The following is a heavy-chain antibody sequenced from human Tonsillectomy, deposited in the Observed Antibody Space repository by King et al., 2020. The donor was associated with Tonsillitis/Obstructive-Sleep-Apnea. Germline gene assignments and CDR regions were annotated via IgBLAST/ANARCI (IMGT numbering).Heavy chain of an antibody. CDR2: IYHSGNT. Sequence: VQLQESGPGLVKPSETLSLTCTVSGGSISSYFWSWIRQPPGKGLEWIGYIYHSGNTNYNPSLRSRVTISGDTSKNQHSLRLSSVTAADTAVYYCAREEFVGNVARPGWLDPWGQGTLVTVSS. V-gene: IGHV4-59*01. CDR1: GGSISSYF. D-gene: IGHD6-6*01. J-gene: IGHJ5*02. CDR3: AREEFVGNVARPGWLDP.